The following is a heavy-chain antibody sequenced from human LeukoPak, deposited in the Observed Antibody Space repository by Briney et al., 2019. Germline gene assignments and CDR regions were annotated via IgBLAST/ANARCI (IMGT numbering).Heavy chain of an antibody. V-gene: IGHV1-2*02. CDR1: GYTFTGYY. J-gene: IGHJ5*02. D-gene: IGHD5-18*01. Sequence: ASVNVSCKASGYTFTGYYMYWVRPAPGQGLEWMGWINPNSGGTNYAQKFQGRVTMNRDTSVRTAYMELNRLRSDDTGAYYCARDTTMITYWFDPWGQGTLVTVSS. CDR2: INPNSGGT. CDR3: ARDTTMITYWFDP.